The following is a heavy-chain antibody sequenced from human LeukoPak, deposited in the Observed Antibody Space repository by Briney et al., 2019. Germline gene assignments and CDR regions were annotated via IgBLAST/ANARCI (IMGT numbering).Heavy chain of an antibody. V-gene: IGHV3-30*18. CDR2: ISYDGSNK. Sequence: TGGSLRLPCAASGFTFSSYWMHWVRQAPGKGLEWVAVISYDGSNKYYADSVKGRFTISRDNSKNTLYLQMNSLRAEDTAVYYCAKDRRGIGYSSSWGLSDYWGQGTLVTVSS. D-gene: IGHD6-13*01. CDR3: AKDRRGIGYSSSWGLSDY. CDR1: GFTFSSYW. J-gene: IGHJ4*02.